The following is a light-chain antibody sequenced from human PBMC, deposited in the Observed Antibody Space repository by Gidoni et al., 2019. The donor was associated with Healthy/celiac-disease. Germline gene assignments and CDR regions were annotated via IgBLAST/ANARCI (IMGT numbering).Light chain of an antibody. V-gene: IGKV3-20*01. CDR1: QSVSSSY. CDR3: QQYGSSPHT. CDR2: GAS. J-gene: IGKJ3*01. Sequence: EIVLTQSPGTLSLSPGERATLSCRASQSVSSSYLAWYQQKPGQDPRLLIYGASSRATGIPDRFSGSGSGTDFTLTISRLEPEDFAVYYCQQYGSSPHTFGPGTKVDIK.